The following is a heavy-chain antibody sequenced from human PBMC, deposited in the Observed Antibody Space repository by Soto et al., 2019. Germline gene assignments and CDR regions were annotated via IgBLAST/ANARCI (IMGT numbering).Heavy chain of an antibody. D-gene: IGHD5-18*01. V-gene: IGHV4-59*01. CDR3: ATSLYSYGPRFAY. CDR2: IYYSGST. Sequence: SETLSLTYTVSGGSISSYYWSWIRQPPGKGLEWIGYIYYSGSTNYNPSLKSRVTISVDTSKNQLSLKLSSVTAADTAVYYCATSLYSYGPRFAYWGQGTLVTVSS. CDR1: GGSISSYY. J-gene: IGHJ4*02.